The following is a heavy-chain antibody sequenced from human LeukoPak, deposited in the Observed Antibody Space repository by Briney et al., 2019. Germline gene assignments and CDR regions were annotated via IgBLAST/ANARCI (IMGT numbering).Heavy chain of an antibody. J-gene: IGHJ4*02. V-gene: IGHV4-34*01. Sequence: SETLSLTCAVYGGSFSGYYWSWIRQPPGKGLEWIGEINHSGSTNYNPSLKSRVTISVDTSKNQFSLKLSSVTAADTAVYYCARLKLTYYDILTGYYKAHYFDYWGQGTLVTVSS. CDR3: ARLKLTYYDILTGYYKAHYFDY. D-gene: IGHD3-9*01. CDR2: INHSGST. CDR1: GGSFSGYY.